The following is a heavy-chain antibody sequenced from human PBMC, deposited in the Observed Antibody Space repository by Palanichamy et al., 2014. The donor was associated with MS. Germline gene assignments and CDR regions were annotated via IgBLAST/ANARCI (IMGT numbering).Heavy chain of an antibody. Sequence: EVQLLESGGGLVQPGGSLRLSCAASGFTFSSYAMSWVRQAPGKGLEWVSAISGSGGSTYYADSVKGRFTISRDNSKNTLYLQMNSLRAEDTAVYYCAKANQHPIYDLWSGTGPIDYWGQGTLVTVSS. CDR1: GFTFSSYA. V-gene: IGHV3-23*01. CDR3: AKANQHPIYDLWSGTGPIDY. D-gene: IGHD3-3*01. CDR2: ISGSGGST. J-gene: IGHJ4*02.